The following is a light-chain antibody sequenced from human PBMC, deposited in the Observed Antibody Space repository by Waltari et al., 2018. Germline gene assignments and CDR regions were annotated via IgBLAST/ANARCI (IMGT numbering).Light chain of an antibody. Sequence: EIQLTQSPSFLSASIGDRVTITCRASQGISSYLAWYQRKPGKAPKLLIYAASTLQSGVPSRFSGSGSGTEFTLTISSLQPEDFATYYCQHLGSAPLTFGGGTKVEI. J-gene: IGKJ4*01. CDR3: QHLGSAPLT. CDR1: QGISSY. CDR2: AAS. V-gene: IGKV1-9*01.